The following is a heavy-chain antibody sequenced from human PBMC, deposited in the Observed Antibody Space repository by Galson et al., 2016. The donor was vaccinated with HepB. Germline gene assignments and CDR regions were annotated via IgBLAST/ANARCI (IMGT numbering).Heavy chain of an antibody. CDR1: GYTFTGYY. D-gene: IGHD3-10*01. J-gene: IGHJ5*02. CDR2: FNPDSGGT. V-gene: IGHV1-2*02. CDR3: ARDTGSPNLAMVRAVIDL. Sequence: VKVSCKASGYTFTGYYMHWVRQAPGQGLEWMGSFNPDSGGTNYAQQFQGRVTMTRDTSIGTAYMGLSRLTFDDTAVYYCARDTGSPNLAMVRAVIDLWGQGTLVTVSS.